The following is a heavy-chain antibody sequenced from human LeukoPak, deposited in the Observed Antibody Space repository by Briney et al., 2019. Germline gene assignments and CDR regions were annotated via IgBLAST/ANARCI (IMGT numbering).Heavy chain of an antibody. Sequence: SETLSLTCTVSGGSISSSSYYWGWIRQPPGKGLEWIGSIYYSGSTYYNPSLKSRATISVDTSKNQFSLKLSSVTAADTAVYYCASPIDYGDYVDAFDIWGQGTMVTVSS. CDR2: IYYSGST. D-gene: IGHD4-17*01. V-gene: IGHV4-39*07. CDR3: ASPIDYGDYVDAFDI. J-gene: IGHJ3*02. CDR1: GGSISSSSYY.